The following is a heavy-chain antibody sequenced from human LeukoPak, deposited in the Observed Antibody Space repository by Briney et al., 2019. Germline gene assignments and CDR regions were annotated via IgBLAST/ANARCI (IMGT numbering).Heavy chain of an antibody. Sequence: SETLSLTCTVSGYSISSGYYWGWIRQPPGKGLEWIGSIYHSGSTYYNPSLKSRVTISVDTSKNQFSLKLSSVTAADTAVYYCANYYGSELGFDPWGQGTLVIVSS. J-gene: IGHJ5*02. CDR2: IYHSGST. D-gene: IGHD3-10*01. V-gene: IGHV4-38-2*02. CDR1: GYSISSGYY. CDR3: ANYYGSELGFDP.